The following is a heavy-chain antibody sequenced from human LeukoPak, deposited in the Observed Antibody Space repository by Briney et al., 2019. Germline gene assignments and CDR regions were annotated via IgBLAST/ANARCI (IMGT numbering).Heavy chain of an antibody. D-gene: IGHD3-22*01. CDR3: ARVGYYDSSGYYSDY. J-gene: IGHJ4*02. CDR2: IIPIFGTA. CDR1: GGTFSSYA. Sequence: GASVKVSCKASGGTFSSYAISWVRQAPGQGLEWMGGIIPIFGTANYAQKFQGRVTITADESTSTAYMELSSLRSEDTAVYYCARVGYYDSSGYYSDYWGQGTLVTVSS. V-gene: IGHV1-69*13.